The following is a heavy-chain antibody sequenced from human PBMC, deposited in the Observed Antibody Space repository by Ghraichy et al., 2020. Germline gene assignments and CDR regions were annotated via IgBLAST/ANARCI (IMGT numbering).Heavy chain of an antibody. CDR3: ARDIKSSSWSYYYNTMDV. CDR2: ISHDGHFK. CDR1: GFSFRTYS. J-gene: IGHJ6*02. D-gene: IGHD6-13*01. V-gene: IGHV3-30-3*01. Sequence: LSLTCAASGFSFRTYSMHWVRQAPGKGLEWVAVISHDGHFKYYADSVKGRFTISRDNPTNTVYLELSSLRGEDTAVYYCARDIKSSSWSYYYNTMDVWGQGTTVTVSS.